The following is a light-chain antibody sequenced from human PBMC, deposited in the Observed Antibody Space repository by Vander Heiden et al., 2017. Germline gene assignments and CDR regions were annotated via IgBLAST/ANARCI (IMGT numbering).Light chain of an antibody. Sequence: IVLTQSPGTLSLSPGARATPPSRASQSVSSNYLAWYQQKPGQAPRLLIYGASSRATGIPDRFSGSGSGTDFTLTISRLEPEDVAVYYCQRYCNSPRTFGQGTKVEI. J-gene: IGKJ1*01. CDR1: QSVSSNY. CDR2: GAS. V-gene: IGKV3-20*01. CDR3: QRYCNSPRT.